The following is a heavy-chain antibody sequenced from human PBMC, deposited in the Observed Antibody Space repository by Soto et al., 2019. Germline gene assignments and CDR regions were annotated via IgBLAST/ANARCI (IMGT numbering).Heavy chain of an antibody. D-gene: IGHD5-12*01. J-gene: IGHJ4*02. CDR3: AREWSVANPGY. Sequence: GSLRLSCAASGFTFSNYSMHWVRQAPGKGLEWVAVISKDGDKKYYADSVKGRFTISRDNSKDTLYLQMNSLRPEDTAVHYCAREWSVANPGYWGQGTQVTVSS. CDR1: GFTFSNYS. V-gene: IGHV3-30-3*01. CDR2: ISKDGDKK.